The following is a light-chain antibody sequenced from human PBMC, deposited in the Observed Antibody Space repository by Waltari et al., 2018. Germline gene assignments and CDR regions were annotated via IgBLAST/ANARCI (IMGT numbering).Light chain of an antibody. Sequence: SSELTQDPAVSVALGQTVRITCQGASLRYYYANWYRQKPGQAPLLVMYGQNNRPSGIPDRFSCSYSGDTASWTITGAQAEDEADYYCNSRDSNGNPFVFGPATKVTVL. CDR1: SLRYYY. CDR2: GQN. CDR3: NSRDSNGNPFV. J-gene: IGLJ1*01. V-gene: IGLV3-19*01.